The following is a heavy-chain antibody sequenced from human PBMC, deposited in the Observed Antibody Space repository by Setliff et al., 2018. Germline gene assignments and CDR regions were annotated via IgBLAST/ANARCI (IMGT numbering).Heavy chain of an antibody. CDR2: IYWDDDK. CDR1: GFSLSTSGVG. V-gene: IGHV2-5*02. Sequence: SGPTLVNPTPTLTLTCTFSGFSLSTSGVGVGWIRQPPGKALEWLALIYWDDDKRYSPSLKSRLTITKDTSKNQVVLTMTNMDPVDTATYYCARCITIFGVVIPNAFDYWGHGTLVTVSS. J-gene: IGHJ4*01. CDR3: ARCITIFGVVIPNAFDY. D-gene: IGHD3-3*01.